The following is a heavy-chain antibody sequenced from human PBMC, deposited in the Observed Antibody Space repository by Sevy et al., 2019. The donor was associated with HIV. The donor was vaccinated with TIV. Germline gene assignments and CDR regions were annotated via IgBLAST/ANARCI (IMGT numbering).Heavy chain of an antibody. CDR1: GFTFSNAW. Sequence: GGSLRLSCAASGFTFSNAWMSWVRQAPGKGLEWVGRIKSKTDGGTTDYTAPVQGRFTISRDDSKNTLYLRINSLKTEDTAVYYCTTVEALGPYNGYIYGYVGLIDYWGQRTLVTVSS. CDR3: TTVEALGPYNGYIYGYVGLIDY. V-gene: IGHV3-15*01. CDR2: IKSKTDGGTT. D-gene: IGHD5-18*01. J-gene: IGHJ4*02.